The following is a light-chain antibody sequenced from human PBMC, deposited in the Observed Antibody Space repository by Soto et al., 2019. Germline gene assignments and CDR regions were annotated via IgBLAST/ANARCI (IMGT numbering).Light chain of an antibody. J-gene: IGLJ2*01. CDR3: SSYTSSSTLV. Sequence: QSALTQPASVSGSPGQSITISCTGASSDIGGYNYVSWYQQHPGKAPKLMIYDVSSRPSGVSNRFSASKSGNTASLTISGLQAVDEADYYCSSYTSSSTLVFGGGTKLTVL. CDR2: DVS. V-gene: IGLV2-14*01. CDR1: SSDIGGYNY.